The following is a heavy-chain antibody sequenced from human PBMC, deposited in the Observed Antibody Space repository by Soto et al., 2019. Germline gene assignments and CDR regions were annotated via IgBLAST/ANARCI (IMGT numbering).Heavy chain of an antibody. CDR3: SHGYTQYFES. CDR1: GFTLSDVW. Sequence: GGSLRLSCAVSGFTLSDVWMSRVRQAPGKGPEWVGLIKSESAGGTTEYAAPVKGRFTISRDDSENTLYLQMNSLETEDTAVYYCSHGYTQYFESWGQGTLVTVSS. V-gene: IGHV3-15*07. CDR2: IKSESAGGTT. J-gene: IGHJ4*02. D-gene: IGHD5-18*01.